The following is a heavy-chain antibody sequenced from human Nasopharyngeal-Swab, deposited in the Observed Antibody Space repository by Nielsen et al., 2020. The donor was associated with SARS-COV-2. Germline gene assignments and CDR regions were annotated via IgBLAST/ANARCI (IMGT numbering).Heavy chain of an antibody. J-gene: IGHJ4*02. Sequence: GESLKISCAASGFTFRNYAMSWVRQAPGKGLEWISAISGLGGSTYYADSLKSRFTISRDNSKNTLYLQMNSLRAEDTAVYFCARSTVTTDPGDYWGQGTLVTVSS. D-gene: IGHD4-17*01. CDR2: ISGLGGST. CDR1: GFTFRNYA. CDR3: ARSTVTTDPGDY. V-gene: IGHV3-23*01.